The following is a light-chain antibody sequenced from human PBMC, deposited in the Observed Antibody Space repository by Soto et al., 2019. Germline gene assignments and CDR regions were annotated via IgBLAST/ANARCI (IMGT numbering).Light chain of an antibody. CDR3: QQRGDWPPIT. V-gene: IGKV3-11*01. Sequence: EIVLTQSPATLSLSPGERAILSCRASQSFSTFLACFQQKPGQPPRLLIYNASNRTTGIPARFSGSGSGTDFTLTISSLEPEDFAVYYCQQRGDWPPITFGQGTRLEIK. CDR1: QSFSTF. CDR2: NAS. J-gene: IGKJ5*01.